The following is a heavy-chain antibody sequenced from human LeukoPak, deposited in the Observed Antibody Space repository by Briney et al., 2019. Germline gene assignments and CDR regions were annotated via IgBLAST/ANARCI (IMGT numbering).Heavy chain of an antibody. CDR1: GGTFSSYA. V-gene: IGHV1-69*04. Sequence: GASVKVSCKASGGTFSSYAISWVRQAPGQGLEWMGRIIPILGIANYAQKFQGRVTITADKSTSTAYMELSSLRSEDTAVYCCASVLRNLQLVSDYWGQGTLVTVSS. D-gene: IGHD6-13*01. J-gene: IGHJ4*02. CDR2: IIPILGIA. CDR3: ASVLRNLQLVSDY.